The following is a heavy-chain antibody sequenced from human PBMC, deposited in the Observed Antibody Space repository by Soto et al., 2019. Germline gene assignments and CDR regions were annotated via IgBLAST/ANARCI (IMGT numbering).Heavy chain of an antibody. D-gene: IGHD3-16*02. Sequence: GGSLRLSCAASGLNVSYNYMNWVRQAPGKGLEWVSVLYNSGTTYYAESVKGRFTISRDNSKNTLYLQMNSLRAEDTAVYYCARSPLGITFGGVIVKVYYGMDVWGQGTTVTVSS. CDR3: ARSPLGITFGGVIVKVYYGMDV. CDR1: GLNVSYNY. V-gene: IGHV3-53*01. J-gene: IGHJ6*02. CDR2: LYNSGTT.